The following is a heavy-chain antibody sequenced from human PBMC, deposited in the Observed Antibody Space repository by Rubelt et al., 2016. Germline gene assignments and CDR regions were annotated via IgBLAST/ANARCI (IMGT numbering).Heavy chain of an antibody. Sequence: GSLRLSCAASGFTFSSYGMHWVRQAPGKGLEWVSVIYSGGSTYYADSVKGRFTISRDNSKNTLYLQMNSLRAEDTAVYYCVGGDYVDYWGQGTLVTVSS. J-gene: IGHJ4*02. CDR1: GFTFSSYG. V-gene: IGHV3-53*01. D-gene: IGHD3-16*01. CDR3: VGGDYVDY. CDR2: IYSGGST.